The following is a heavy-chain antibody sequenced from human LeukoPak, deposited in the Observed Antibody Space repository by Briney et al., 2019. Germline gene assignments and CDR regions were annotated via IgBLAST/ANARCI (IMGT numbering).Heavy chain of an antibody. Sequence: GGSLRLSCAASGFTFSRSDMVWVRQAPGKGLEWVSAISGSGGSTYYADSVKGRFTISRDNSKNTLYMQMNSLRAEDTAVYYCAKSPEGVRNYWGQGTLVTVSS. D-gene: IGHD2-2*01. CDR2: ISGSGGST. CDR3: AKSPEGVRNY. CDR1: GFTFSRSD. J-gene: IGHJ4*02. V-gene: IGHV3-23*01.